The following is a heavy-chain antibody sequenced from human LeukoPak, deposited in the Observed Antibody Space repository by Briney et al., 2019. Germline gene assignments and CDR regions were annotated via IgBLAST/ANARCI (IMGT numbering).Heavy chain of an antibody. V-gene: IGHV4-59*08. CDR1: GGSISSYY. CDR2: IYYSGST. Sequence: PSETLSLTCTVSGGSISSYYWSWIRQPPGKGLEWIGYIYYSGSTNYNLSLKSRVTISVDTSKNQFSLKLSSVTAADTAVYYCARQYYYGSGSYYPEYYFDYWGQGTLVTVSS. J-gene: IGHJ4*02. D-gene: IGHD3-10*01. CDR3: ARQYYYGSGSYYPEYYFDY.